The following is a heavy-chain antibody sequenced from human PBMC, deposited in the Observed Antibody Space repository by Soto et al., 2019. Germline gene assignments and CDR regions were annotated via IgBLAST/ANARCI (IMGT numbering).Heavy chain of an antibody. CDR3: ARDQAYCSGGSCYSPFDY. Sequence: QVQLVQSGAEVKKPGSSVKVSCKASGGTFSSYAISWVRQAPGQGLEWMGGIIPIFGTANYAQKFQGRVTITADDSTSTAYMALSSLRSEDTAVYYCARDQAYCSGGSCYSPFDYWGQGTLVTVSS. D-gene: IGHD2-15*01. J-gene: IGHJ4*02. V-gene: IGHV1-69*01. CDR1: GGTFSSYA. CDR2: IIPIFGTA.